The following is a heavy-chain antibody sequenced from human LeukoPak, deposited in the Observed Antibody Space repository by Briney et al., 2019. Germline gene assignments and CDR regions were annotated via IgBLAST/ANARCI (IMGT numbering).Heavy chain of an antibody. CDR1: GFIFSNYG. CDR3: TRDRHWGSGYFDY. D-gene: IGHD7-27*01. Sequence: PGGSLRLSCAASGFIFSNYGMHWVRQAPGKGLVWVSRVNSDGRITKYADSVKGRFTISRDNAKNSLYLQMNSLRAEDTAVYCCTRDRHWGSGYFDYWGQGALVTVSS. CDR2: VNSDGRIT. J-gene: IGHJ4*02. V-gene: IGHV3-74*03.